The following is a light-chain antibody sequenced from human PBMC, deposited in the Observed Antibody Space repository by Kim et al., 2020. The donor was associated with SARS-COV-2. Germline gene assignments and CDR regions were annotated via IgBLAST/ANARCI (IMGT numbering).Light chain of an antibody. V-gene: IGKV1-39*01. J-gene: IGKJ5*01. CDR3: QQSYITPIT. Sequence: ASAGDRVTITCRASQCISTYLNWYQQRPGEVPKLLIYGSTTLRSGVPSRFSGRGSGTDFTLTISNLQPEDFASYFCQQSYITPITFGPGTRLEIK. CDR1: QCISTY. CDR2: GST.